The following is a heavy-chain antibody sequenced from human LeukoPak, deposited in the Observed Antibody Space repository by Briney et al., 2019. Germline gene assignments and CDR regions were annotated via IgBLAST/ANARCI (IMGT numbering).Heavy chain of an antibody. D-gene: IGHD1-26*01. J-gene: IGHJ3*02. CDR2: ISGSGGST. CDR1: GFTFSSYA. CDR3: AKDRENTVGATASQSGAFDI. V-gene: IGHV3-23*01. Sequence: PGGSLRLSCAASGFTFSSYAMCWVRQAPGKGLEWVSAISGSGGSTYYADSVKGRFTISRDNSKNTLYLQMNSLRAEDTAVYYCAKDRENTVGATASQSGAFDIWGQGTVVTVSS.